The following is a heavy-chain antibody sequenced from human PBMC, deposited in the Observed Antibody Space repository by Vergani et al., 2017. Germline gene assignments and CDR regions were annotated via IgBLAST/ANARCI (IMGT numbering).Heavy chain of an antibody. CDR3: AREYSSTNGGYFDL. Sequence: QVQLQESGPGLVKPSETLSLPCTVSGGSLSSYYWSWIRPPPGKGLEWIGYIYYSGSTNYNPSLKSRVTISVDTSKNQFSLKLSSVTDAETAVYYCAREYSSTNGGYFDLWGRGTLVTVSS. V-gene: IGHV4-59*01. CDR2: IYYSGST. J-gene: IGHJ2*01. CDR1: GGSLSSYY. D-gene: IGHD6-13*01.